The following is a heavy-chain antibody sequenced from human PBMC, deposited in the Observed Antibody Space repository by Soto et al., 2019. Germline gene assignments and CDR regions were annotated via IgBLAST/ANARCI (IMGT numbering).Heavy chain of an antibody. CDR1: GGSFSGYY. CDR3: ARSGTPAGY. D-gene: IGHD3-10*01. V-gene: IGHV4-34*01. Sequence: QVQLQQWGAGLLKPSETLSLTCAVYGGSFSGYYWTWIRQPPGTGLEWIGEINHSGSTNYNPSLKSRVTTSVDSSKNQFSQRLTSVTPAATAGYSSARSGTPAGYWGQGTLVAVSS. CDR2: INHSGST. J-gene: IGHJ4*02.